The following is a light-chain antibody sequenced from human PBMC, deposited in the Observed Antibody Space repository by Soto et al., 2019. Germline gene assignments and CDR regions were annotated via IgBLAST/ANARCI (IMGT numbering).Light chain of an antibody. J-gene: IGLJ3*02. CDR3: SSFTSSSTWV. V-gene: IGLV2-14*03. CDR1: TSDFGIYNH. CDR2: DVS. Sequence: QSVLTQPASVSGSPGQSITISCTGTTSDFGIYNHVSWYQQHPGKAPTLMMNDVSNRPSGVSDRFSGSKSGDTASLTISGLQPEDEADYYCSSFTSSSTWVFGGGTKLTVL.